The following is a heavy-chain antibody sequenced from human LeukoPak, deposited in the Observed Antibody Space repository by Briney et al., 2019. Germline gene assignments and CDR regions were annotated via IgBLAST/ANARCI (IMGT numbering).Heavy chain of an antibody. CDR3: AKDFDYGDCLFDY. V-gene: IGHV3-30*02. D-gene: IGHD4-17*01. Sequence: GGSLRLSCAASGFTFSSYGMHWVRQAPGKGLEWVAFIRYDGSNKYYADSVKGRFTISRDNSKNTLYLQMNSLRAEDTAVYYCAKDFDYGDCLFDYWGQGTLVTVSS. J-gene: IGHJ4*02. CDR2: IRYDGSNK. CDR1: GFTFSSYG.